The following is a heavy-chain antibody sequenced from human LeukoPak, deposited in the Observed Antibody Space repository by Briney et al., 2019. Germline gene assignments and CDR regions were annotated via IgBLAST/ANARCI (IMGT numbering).Heavy chain of an antibody. CDR3: ARGDSSSWKEDAFDT. CDR2: INHRGTT. Sequence: SETLSLTCAVYGGSFSDYYWNWIRQPPGKGLEWIGEINHRGTTIYNPSLESRVTISLDTSKNHFSLNLSSVTAADTAVYYCARGDSSSWKEDAFDTWGQGTMVTVSS. V-gene: IGHV4-34*01. D-gene: IGHD6-13*01. CDR1: GGSFSDYY. J-gene: IGHJ3*02.